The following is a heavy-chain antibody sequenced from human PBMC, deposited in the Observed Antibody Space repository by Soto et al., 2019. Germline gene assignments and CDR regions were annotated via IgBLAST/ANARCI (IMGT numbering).Heavy chain of an antibody. J-gene: IGHJ3*02. V-gene: IGHV1-69*13. D-gene: IGHD5-18*01. CDR3: ARDRLDTAMGNDAFDI. CDR1: GGTFSSYA. CDR2: IIPIFGTA. Sequence: GASVKGSWQASGGTFSSYAIRWGRQAPGQGLEWMGGIIPIFGTANYAQKFQGRVTITADESTSIAYMELSSLRSEDTAVYYCARDRLDTAMGNDAFDIWGQGTMVTVSS.